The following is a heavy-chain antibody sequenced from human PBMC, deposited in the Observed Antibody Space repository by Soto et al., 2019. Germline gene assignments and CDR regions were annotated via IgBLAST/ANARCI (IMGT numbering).Heavy chain of an antibody. CDR2: INPNGGST. J-gene: IGHJ4*02. D-gene: IGHD3-9*01. V-gene: IGHV1-46*04. CDR3: ARGLGLGDY. Sequence: QVQLVQSGAEVKKPGASVKLSCKASGYTFTSYYIHWVRQAPGQGLEWIGIINPNGGSTNYAYTLKGRLTVTRDTSTATVYLELGALTSEDTAVDYCARGLGLGDYWGQGTLVTVSS. CDR1: GYTFTSYY.